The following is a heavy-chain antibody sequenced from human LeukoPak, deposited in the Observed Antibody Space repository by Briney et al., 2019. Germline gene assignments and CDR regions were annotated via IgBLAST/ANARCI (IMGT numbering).Heavy chain of an antibody. D-gene: IGHD2-8*01. Sequence: ASVKVSCKASGYNFTGNYMHWVRQAPGRGLEWMGWINPNSGGTNCAQKFQGRVTMTRDTSISAAYMELSRLRSDDTAVYYCARNYMGVISYYYAMDVWGQGTTVTVSS. J-gene: IGHJ6*02. CDR1: GYNFTGNY. CDR2: INPNSGGT. CDR3: ARNYMGVISYYYAMDV. V-gene: IGHV1-2*02.